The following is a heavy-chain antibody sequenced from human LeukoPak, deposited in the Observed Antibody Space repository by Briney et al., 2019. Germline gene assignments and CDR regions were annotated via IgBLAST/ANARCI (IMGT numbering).Heavy chain of an antibody. CDR2: IYTSGST. V-gene: IGHV4-61*02. D-gene: IGHD3-3*01. Sequence: PSETLSLTCAVSGGSISSGGYSWSWIRQPAGKGLEWIGRIYTSGSTNYNPSLKSRVTMSVDTSKNQFSLKLSSVTAADTAVYYCARDYYDFWSGRGAGLDIWGQGTVVTVSS. CDR3: ARDYYDFWSGRGAGLDI. CDR1: GGSISSGGYS. J-gene: IGHJ3*02.